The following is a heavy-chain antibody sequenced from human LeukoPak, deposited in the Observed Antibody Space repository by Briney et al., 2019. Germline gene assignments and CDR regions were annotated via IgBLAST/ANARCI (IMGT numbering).Heavy chain of an antibody. Sequence: SETLSLTCTVSGGSISRYYWSWIRQPAGKGLEWIGRIYTSGSTNYNPSLKSRVTMSVDTSKNQFSLKLSSVTAADTAVYYCARGGSSSEFGIYYYMDVWGKGTTVTVSS. V-gene: IGHV4-4*07. CDR3: ARGGSSSEFGIYYYMDV. D-gene: IGHD6-6*01. J-gene: IGHJ6*03. CDR1: GGSISRYY. CDR2: IYTSGST.